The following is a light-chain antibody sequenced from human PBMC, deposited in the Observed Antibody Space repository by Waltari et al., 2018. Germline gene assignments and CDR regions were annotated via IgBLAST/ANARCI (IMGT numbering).Light chain of an antibody. Sequence: QSALTQPPSASGSPGQSITISCPGTSRDVGGYTYVSWYQQHPGQAPKLMIYEVSNRPSGVPDRFSGSNSGNTASLTVSGLQAEDEADYYCSSYAGSNNLVFGGGTKLTVL. V-gene: IGLV2-8*01. CDR1: SRDVGGYTY. J-gene: IGLJ2*01. CDR2: EVS. CDR3: SSYAGSNNLV.